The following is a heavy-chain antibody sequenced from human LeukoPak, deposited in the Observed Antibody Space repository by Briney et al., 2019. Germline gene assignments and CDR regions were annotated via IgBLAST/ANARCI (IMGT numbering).Heavy chain of an antibody. Sequence: PSGTLSLTCTVSGDSINSLDLWSWVRQPPGEGLEWIGEMYLSGTTHSNPSVKSRVTISIDKSKNQFFLNLSSVTAADTAVYYCAGLVGRYSSGLYYYYFDYWGQGTLVTASS. V-gene: IGHV4-4*02. D-gene: IGHD3-22*01. CDR2: MYLSGTT. J-gene: IGHJ4*02. CDR3: AGLVGRYSSGLYYYYFDY. CDR1: GDSINSLDL.